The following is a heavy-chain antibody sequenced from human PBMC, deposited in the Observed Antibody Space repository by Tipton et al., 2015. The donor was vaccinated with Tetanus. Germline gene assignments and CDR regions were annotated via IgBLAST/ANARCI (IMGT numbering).Heavy chain of an antibody. J-gene: IGHJ4*02. CDR3: ARGWGSSWYYVDY. Sequence: GEALGNGDYYWSWIRQPPGKGLESIGYIYYSGSTYYNPSLKSRVTISVDTSKNQFSLKLNSVTAADTAVYYCARGWGSSWYYVDYWGQGILVTVSS. D-gene: IGHD6-13*01. CDR2: IYYSGST. V-gene: IGHV4-30-4*01. CDR1: GEALGNGDYY.